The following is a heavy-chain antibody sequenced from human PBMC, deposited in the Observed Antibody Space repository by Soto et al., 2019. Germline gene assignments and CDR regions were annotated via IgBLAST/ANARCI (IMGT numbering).Heavy chain of an antibody. J-gene: IGHJ3*02. D-gene: IGHD2-2*01. CDR3: ASGYCSTTSCWYAFDI. CDR1: GGSISRCCYY. Sequence: PSETLSITCPVSGGSISRCCYYRGWIRPHPGKRLELIVYTYYSRSTYYNPSLKSRVTISGDTSKNPFSLKLSTVTAADTAVYYCASGYCSTTSCWYAFDIWGQGTMVTVSS. V-gene: IGHV4-31*03. CDR2: TYYSRST.